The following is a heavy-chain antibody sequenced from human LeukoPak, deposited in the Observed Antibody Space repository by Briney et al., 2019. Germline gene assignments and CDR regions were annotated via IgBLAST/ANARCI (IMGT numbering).Heavy chain of an antibody. CDR1: GFSLSYYF. Sequence: SVTVSRMHSGFSLSYYFIHWLRPAPGQGLDWMDWTKPNDGGTHYPDNSEGRVSQTRETSPNTVFMELAKLRPDGTAILYCTRARLEEGYVYGADFFDFWGQGNLVSVS. CDR2: TKPNDGGT. J-gene: IGHJ4*02. CDR3: TRARLEEGYVYGADFFDF. V-gene: IGHV1-2*02. D-gene: IGHD5-18*01.